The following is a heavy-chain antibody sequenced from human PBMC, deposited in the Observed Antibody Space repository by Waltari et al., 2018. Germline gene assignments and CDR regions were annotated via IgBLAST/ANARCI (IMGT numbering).Heavy chain of an antibody. J-gene: IGHJ4*02. CDR2: IIPIVGTA. V-gene: IGHV1-69*08. CDR1: GGTFSSYA. D-gene: IGHD6-6*01. CDR3: ARDAIAARQPPDY. Sequence: QVQLVQSGAEVKKPGSSVKVSCKASGGTFSSYAISWVRQAPGQGLEWMGRIIPIVGTANYEQKFQGRGTITADKSTSTAYMELSSLRSEDTAVYYCARDAIAARQPPDYWGQGTLVTVSS.